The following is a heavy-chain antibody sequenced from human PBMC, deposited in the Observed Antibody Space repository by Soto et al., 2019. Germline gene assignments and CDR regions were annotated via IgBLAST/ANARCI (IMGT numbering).Heavy chain of an antibody. CDR1: GGSISSYY. Sequence: PSETLSLTCTVSGGSISSYYWSWIRQPPGKGLEWIGYIYYSGSTNYNPSLKSRVTISVDTSKNQFSLKLSSVTAADTAVYYCARGLVITQVYFDYWGQGTLVTVSS. CDR3: ARGLVITQVYFDY. CDR2: IYYSGST. D-gene: IGHD3-22*01. V-gene: IGHV4-59*01. J-gene: IGHJ4*02.